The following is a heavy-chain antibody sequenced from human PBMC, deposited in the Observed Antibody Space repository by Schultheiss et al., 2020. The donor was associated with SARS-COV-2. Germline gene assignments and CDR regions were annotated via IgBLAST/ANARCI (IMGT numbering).Heavy chain of an antibody. Sequence: GESLKISCAASGFTFSDYYMSWIRQAPGKGLEWVSHILSSGSYTNYADSVKGRFTISRDNAKSSLFLQMNSLRAEDTAVYFCASYGYCSSTTCYPSHWGQGTPVTVSS. CDR3: ASYGYCSSTTCYPSH. D-gene: IGHD2-2*01. CDR1: GFTFSDYY. J-gene: IGHJ4*02. V-gene: IGHV3-11*06. CDR2: ILSSGSYT.